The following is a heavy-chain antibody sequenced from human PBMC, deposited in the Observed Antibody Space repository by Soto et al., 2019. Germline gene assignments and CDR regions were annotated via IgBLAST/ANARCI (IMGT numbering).Heavy chain of an antibody. J-gene: IGHJ5*02. CDR3: TTNYYDGSGYDNWFDP. Sequence: GGPLRLSCTASGFTFGDYAMSWFRQAPGKGLEWVGFIRSKAYGGTTEYAASVKGRFTISRDDSKSIAYLQMNSLKTEDTAVYYCTTNYYDGSGYDNWFDPWGQGTLVTVSS. V-gene: IGHV3-49*03. CDR2: IRSKAYGGTT. CDR1: GFTFGDYA. D-gene: IGHD3-22*01.